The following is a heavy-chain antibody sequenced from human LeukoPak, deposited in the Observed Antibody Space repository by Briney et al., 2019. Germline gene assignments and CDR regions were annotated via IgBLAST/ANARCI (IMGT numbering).Heavy chain of an antibody. CDR2: INHSGST. CDR1: GGSFSGYY. Sequence: SETLSLTCAVYGGSFSGYYWSWIRQPPGKGLEWIGEINHSGSTNYNPSLKSRVTISVDTSKNQFSLKLSSVTAADTAVYYCARGGITIFGVVRTQGHYYGTDVWGQGTTVTVSS. V-gene: IGHV4-34*01. J-gene: IGHJ6*02. D-gene: IGHD3-3*01. CDR3: ARGGITIFGVVRTQGHYYGTDV.